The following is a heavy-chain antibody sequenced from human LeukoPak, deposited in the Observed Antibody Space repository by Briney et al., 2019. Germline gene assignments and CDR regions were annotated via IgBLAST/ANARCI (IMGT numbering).Heavy chain of an antibody. CDR3: AHGYCSGGSCFTFSY. V-gene: IGHV4-59*12. CDR2: IYYSGST. D-gene: IGHD2-15*01. J-gene: IGHJ4*02. CDR1: SGSISSYY. Sequence: SETLSLTCTVSSGSISSYYWNWIRQPPGKGLEWIGYIYYSGSTNYNPSLKSRVTISVDTSKNQFSLKLSSVTAADTAIYYCAHGYCSGGSCFTFSYWGQGTLVTVSS.